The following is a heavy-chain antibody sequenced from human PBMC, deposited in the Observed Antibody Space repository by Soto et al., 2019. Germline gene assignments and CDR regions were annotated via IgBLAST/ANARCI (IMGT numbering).Heavy chain of an antibody. CDR1: GGSLSSYY. Sequence: PSETLSLTCTVSGGSLSSYYWSWIRQPPGKGLEWIGYIYYSGSANYNPSLKSRVTISVDISKSQFSLRLTSVTAADTAVYYCARYNAASGTYYFDFWGQGALVTFSS. CDR3: ARYNAASGTYYFDF. J-gene: IGHJ4*02. V-gene: IGHV4-59*12. CDR2: IYYSGSA. D-gene: IGHD6-13*01.